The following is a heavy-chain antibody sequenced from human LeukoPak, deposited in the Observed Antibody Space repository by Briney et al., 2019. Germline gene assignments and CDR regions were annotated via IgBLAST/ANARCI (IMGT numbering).Heavy chain of an antibody. CDR2: SRNRATNYTP. CDR3: VRVAYTSDWHFDY. J-gene: IGHJ4*01. CDR1: GFTFTTHY. V-gene: IGHV3-72*01. Sequence: GGSMRLSCAASGFTFTTHYMDWVRQAPGKGLEWVDRSRNRATNYTPDYSGSVRGRFTTSRADSQNSLYLQMRSLKTEDTAVYHCVRVAYTSDWHFDYWGQGTLVTVSS. D-gene: IGHD6-19*01.